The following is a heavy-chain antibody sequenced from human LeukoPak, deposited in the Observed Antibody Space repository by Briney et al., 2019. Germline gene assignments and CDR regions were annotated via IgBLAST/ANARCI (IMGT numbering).Heavy chain of an antibody. V-gene: IGHV3-30*01. D-gene: IGHD3-9*01. CDR1: GFTFSSYA. CDR3: ARDGVLRYFDWLYRQYYYYMDV. Sequence: GRSLRLSCAASGFTFSSYAMHWVRQAPGKGLEWVAVISYDGSNKYYADSVKGRFTISRDNSKNTLYLQMNSLRAGDTAVYYCARDGVLRYFDWLYRQYYYYMDVWGRGTTVTVSS. J-gene: IGHJ6*03. CDR2: ISYDGSNK.